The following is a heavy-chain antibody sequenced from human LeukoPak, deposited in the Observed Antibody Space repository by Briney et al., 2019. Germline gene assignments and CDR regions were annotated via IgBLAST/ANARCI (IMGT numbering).Heavy chain of an antibody. CDR1: GGSFSGYY. CDR2: INHSGST. Sequence: PSETLSLTCAVYGGSFSGYYWSWIRHPPGKGLEWIGEINHSGSTNYNPSLKSRVTISVDTSKNQFSLKLSSVTAADTAVYYCARGLFDPWGQGTLVTVSS. V-gene: IGHV4-34*01. CDR3: ARGLFDP. J-gene: IGHJ5*02.